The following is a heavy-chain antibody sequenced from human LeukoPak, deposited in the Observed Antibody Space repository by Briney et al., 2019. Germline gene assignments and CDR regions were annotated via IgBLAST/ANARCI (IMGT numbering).Heavy chain of an antibody. V-gene: IGHV1-8*01. J-gene: IGHJ4*02. CDR2: MNPNSGNT. Sequence: ASVKVSCKTSGYTFTTYDINWVRQATGQGLEWMGWMNPNSGNTGYAQKFQGRVTMTRDTSISTAYMELSSLRSEDTAVYYCARNSWQNEWDWGQGTLVTVSS. CDR3: ARNSWQNEWD. D-gene: IGHD2-8*01. CDR1: GYTFTTYD.